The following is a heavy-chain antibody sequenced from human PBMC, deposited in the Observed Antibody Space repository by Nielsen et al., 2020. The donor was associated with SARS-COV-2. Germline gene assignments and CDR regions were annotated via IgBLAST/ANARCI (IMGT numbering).Heavy chain of an antibody. CDR3: ARDYEAMVRGVIGDYYYYMDV. CDR1: GGTFSSYA. V-gene: IGHV1-69*13. CDR2: IIPIFGTA. Sequence: SVKVSCKASGGTFSSYAISWVRQAPGQGLEWMGGIIPIFGTANYAQKFQGRVTITADESTSTAYMELSSLRSEDTAVYYCARDYEAMVRGVIGDYYYYMDVWGKGTTVTVSS. J-gene: IGHJ6*03. D-gene: IGHD3-10*01.